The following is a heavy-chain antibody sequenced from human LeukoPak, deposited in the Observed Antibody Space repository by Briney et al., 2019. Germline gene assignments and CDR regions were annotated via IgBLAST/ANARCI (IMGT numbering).Heavy chain of an antibody. CDR3: ARGTGASWFDP. J-gene: IGHJ5*02. V-gene: IGHV4-59*12. CDR2: IYYSGST. Sequence: SETLSLTCTVSGGSISSYFWSWIRQPPGKGLEWIGYIYYSGSTNYNPSLKSRVTISVDTSKNQFSLKLSSVTAADTAVYYCARGTGASWFDPWGQGTLVTVSS. CDR1: GGSISSYF.